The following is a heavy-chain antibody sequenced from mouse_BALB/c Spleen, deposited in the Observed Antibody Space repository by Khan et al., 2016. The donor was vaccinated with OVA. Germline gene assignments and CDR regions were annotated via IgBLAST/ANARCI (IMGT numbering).Heavy chain of an antibody. D-gene: IGHD2-2*01. CDR3: ARSLYYGYGYALDC. CDR2: ISSTGGT. J-gene: IGHJ4*01. CDR1: GYSITSDYA. Sequence: VQLKQSGPGLVKPSQSLSLTCTVTGYSITSDYAWNWIRQFPGNKLEWMGYISSTGGTSYNPSLKRRISITRDTSKNQFFLQLKSMTAEDTATYYCARSLYYGYGYALDCWGRGTLVTVSS. V-gene: IGHV3-2*02.